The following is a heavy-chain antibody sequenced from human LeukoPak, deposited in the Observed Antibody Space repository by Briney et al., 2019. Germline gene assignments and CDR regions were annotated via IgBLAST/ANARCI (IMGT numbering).Heavy chain of an antibody. D-gene: IGHD6-19*01. CDR2: IYYSGST. Sequence: SETLSLTCTVSGGSISSYYWSWIRQPPGKGLEWIGYIYYSGSTNYNPSLKSRVTISVDTSKNQFSLKLSSVTAADTAVYYCARDGSGWYYFDYWGQGTLVTVSS. CDR1: GGSISSYY. J-gene: IGHJ4*02. V-gene: IGHV4-59*01. CDR3: ARDGSGWYYFDY.